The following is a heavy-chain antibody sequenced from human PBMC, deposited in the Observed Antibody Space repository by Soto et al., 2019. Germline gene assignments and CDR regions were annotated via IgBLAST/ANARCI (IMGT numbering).Heavy chain of an antibody. Sequence: QLQLQESGPGLVKPSETLSLTCTVSGDSISSTAYHWGWVRQSPGKGLEWIGSIYYSGTTYYNPSLKSRVTISVDPSKNQFSLRLSSVTAADTAVYYCAREGNPDFWGQGTLVTVSS. CDR2: IYYSGTT. CDR3: AREGNPDF. CDR1: GDSISSTAYH. V-gene: IGHV4-39*01. J-gene: IGHJ4*02.